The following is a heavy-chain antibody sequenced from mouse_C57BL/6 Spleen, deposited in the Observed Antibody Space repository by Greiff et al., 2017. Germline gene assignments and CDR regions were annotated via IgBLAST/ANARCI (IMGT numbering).Heavy chain of an antibody. CDR3: ARPDGNYVYAMDY. D-gene: IGHD2-1*01. CDR1: GFTFSDYG. V-gene: IGHV5-17*01. J-gene: IGHJ4*01. Sequence: EVKLVESGGGLVKPGGSLKLSCAASGFTFSDYGMHWVRQAPEKGLEWVAYISSGSSTIYYADTVKGRFTISRDNAKNTLFLQMTSLRSEDTAMYYCARPDGNYVYAMDYWGQGTSVTVSS. CDR2: ISSGSSTI.